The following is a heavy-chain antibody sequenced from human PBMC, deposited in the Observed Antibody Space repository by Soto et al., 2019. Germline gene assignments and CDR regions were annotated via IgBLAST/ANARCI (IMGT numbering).Heavy chain of an antibody. CDR2: VYYRGST. V-gene: IGHV4-59*02. CDR3: ARVSFEYNTAYRFDP. D-gene: IGHD1-20*01. CDR1: GDSVSDSY. J-gene: IGHJ5*02. Sequence: SETLSLTCSVSGDSVSDSYWSWIRQPPGKGLEWIGYVYYRGSTNYNPSLRGRVSISVDTSKSQVSLRVSSVTAADTAVYYFARVSFEYNTAYRFDPWGQGTLVTVSS.